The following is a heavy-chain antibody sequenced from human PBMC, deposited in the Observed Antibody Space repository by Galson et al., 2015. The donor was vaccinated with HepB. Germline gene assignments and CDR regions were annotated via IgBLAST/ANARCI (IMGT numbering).Heavy chain of an antibody. CDR3: AKGLGVRFLEWLLFSY. Sequence: SLRLSCAASGFTFSSYAMSWVRQAPGKGLEWVSAIRGSGGSTYYADSVKGRFTISRDNSKNTLYLQMNSLRAEDTAVYYCAKGLGVRFLEWLLFSYWGQGTLVTVSS. CDR2: IRGSGGST. J-gene: IGHJ4*02. CDR1: GFTFSSYA. V-gene: IGHV3-23*01. D-gene: IGHD3-3*01.